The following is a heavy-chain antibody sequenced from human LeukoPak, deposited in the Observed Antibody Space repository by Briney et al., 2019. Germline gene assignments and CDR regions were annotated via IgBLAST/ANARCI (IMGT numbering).Heavy chain of an antibody. CDR1: GFTFSSNS. Sequence: GGSLRLSCTVSGFTFSSNSMSWVRQAPGKGLEWVSFIYSDNTHYSDSVKGRFTISRDNSKNTLYLQMNSLRAEDTAMYYCARRAGAYSHPYDYWGQGTLVTVSS. CDR3: ARRAGAYSHPYDY. CDR2: IYSDNT. D-gene: IGHD4/OR15-4a*01. V-gene: IGHV3-53*01. J-gene: IGHJ4*02.